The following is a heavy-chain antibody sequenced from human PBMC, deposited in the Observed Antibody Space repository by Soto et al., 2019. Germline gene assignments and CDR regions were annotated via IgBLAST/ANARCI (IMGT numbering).Heavy chain of an antibody. CDR2: IYWDDDK. Sequence: QITLKESGPTLVKPTQILTLTCTFSGFSLSTSGVGVGWIRQPPGKALEWLALIYWDDDKRYSPSLKSRLTIPKDTSKNQVVLTMTNMDPVDTATYYCANGVSGIGSFDIWGQGTMVTVSS. CDR1: GFSLSTSGVG. D-gene: IGHD6-19*01. CDR3: ANGVSGIGSFDI. V-gene: IGHV2-5*02. J-gene: IGHJ3*02.